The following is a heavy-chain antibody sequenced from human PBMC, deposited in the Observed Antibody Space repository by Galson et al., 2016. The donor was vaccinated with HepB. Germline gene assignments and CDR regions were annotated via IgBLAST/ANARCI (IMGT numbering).Heavy chain of an antibody. V-gene: IGHV4-34*01. CDR2: IRHSGST. CDR3: ARGRLGGAAN. D-gene: IGHD1-26*01. J-gene: IGHJ4*02. CDR1: GESSSGYY. Sequence: ETLSLTCAVYGESSSGYYWGWIRQPPGKGLEWIGEIRHSGSTNYSPSLKSRITISVDTSKNQFSLKLRSVTAADTAVYYCARGRLGGAANWGQGTLVTVPS.